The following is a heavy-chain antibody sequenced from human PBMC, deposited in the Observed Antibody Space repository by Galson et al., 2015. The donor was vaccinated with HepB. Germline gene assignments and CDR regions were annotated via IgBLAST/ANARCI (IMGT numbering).Heavy chain of an antibody. D-gene: IGHD3-3*01. J-gene: IGHJ3*02. CDR3: ARRLAYYDFWSGYYEKNDAFDI. Sequence: QSGAEVKKPGESLRISCKGSGYSFTSYWISWVRQMPGKGLEWMGRIDPSDSYTNYSPSFQGHVTISADKSISTAYLQWSSLKASDTAMYYCARRLAYYDFWSGYYEKNDAFDIWGQGTMVTVSS. V-gene: IGHV5-10-1*01. CDR1: GYSFTSYW. CDR2: IDPSDSYT.